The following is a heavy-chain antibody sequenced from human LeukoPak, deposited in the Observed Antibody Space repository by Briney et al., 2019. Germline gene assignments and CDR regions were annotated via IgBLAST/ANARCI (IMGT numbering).Heavy chain of an antibody. V-gene: IGHV5-51*01. J-gene: IGHJ4*02. Sequence: GESLKIYWKGSGYSFTSYWIGWVRQMPGKGLELMGIIYPGDSDPRYSPSFQGQVTISADESVSTAYLRWSSLKAADTAMYYCAGHREYYDSSGYHNFDYWGQGTLVTVSS. D-gene: IGHD3-22*01. CDR1: GYSFTSYW. CDR2: IYPGDSDP. CDR3: AGHREYYDSSGYHNFDY.